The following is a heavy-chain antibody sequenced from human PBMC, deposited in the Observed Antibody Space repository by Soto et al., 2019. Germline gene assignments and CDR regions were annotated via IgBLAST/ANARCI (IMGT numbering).Heavy chain of an antibody. D-gene: IGHD3-10*01. CDR1: ARSFSSGSSY. Sequence: PSEALSRACTVSARSFSSGSSYWSWILQPPGKGLEWIGYIYNSASTNYNPSLKSRVTISVDTSKNHFSLRMSSVTAAVPAVYYCARESDSGSYYFDYWGRGTLVRVSS. V-gene: IGHV4-61*03. J-gene: IGHJ4*02. CDR3: ARESDSGSYYFDY. CDR2: IYNSAST.